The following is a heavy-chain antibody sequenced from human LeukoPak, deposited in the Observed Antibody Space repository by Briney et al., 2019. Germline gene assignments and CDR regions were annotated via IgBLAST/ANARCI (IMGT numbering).Heavy chain of an antibody. CDR1: GFTFRNYA. Sequence: GRSLRLSCAASGFTFRNYAMHWVRQAPGRGLEWVAIIWYDGGNRYHADSVKGRFTISRDNSKNTLYLQLNSLRAEDTAVYYCAREDHIAPADKAFDIWGQGTMVTVSS. J-gene: IGHJ3*02. CDR2: IWYDGGNR. V-gene: IGHV3-33*01. CDR3: AREDHIAPADKAFDI. D-gene: IGHD6-13*01.